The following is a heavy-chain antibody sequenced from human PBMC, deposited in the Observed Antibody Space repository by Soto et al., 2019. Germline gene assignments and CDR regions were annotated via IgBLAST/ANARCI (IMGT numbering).Heavy chain of an antibody. V-gene: IGHV1-69*13. CDR1: GGTFSSYA. CDR3: ARGELNYYYYYGMDV. Sequence: ASVKVSCKASGGTFSSYAISWVRQAPGQGLEWMGGIIPIFGTANYAQKFQGRVTITADESTSTAYMELSSLRSEDKAVYYCARGELNYYYYYGMDVWGQGTTVTVSS. J-gene: IGHJ6*02. CDR2: IIPIFGTA. D-gene: IGHD1-26*01.